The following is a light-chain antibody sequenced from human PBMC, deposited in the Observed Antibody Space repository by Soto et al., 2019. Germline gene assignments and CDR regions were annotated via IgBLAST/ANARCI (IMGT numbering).Light chain of an antibody. CDR3: SSYTSSIS. CDR2: DVN. J-gene: IGLJ2*01. CDR1: SSDVGGYNY. Sequence: QSALTQPASVSGSPGQSITISCTGTSSDVGGYNYVSWYQQHPGKAPKLMIYDVNTRPSGVSNRFSGSKSGNXASLTISGLQAEDEADYYCSSYTSSISFGGGTKVTVL. V-gene: IGLV2-14*01.